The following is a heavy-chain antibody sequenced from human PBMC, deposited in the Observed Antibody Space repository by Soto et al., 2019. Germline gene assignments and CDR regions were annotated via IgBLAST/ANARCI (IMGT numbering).Heavy chain of an antibody. CDR1: GYSFSNFY. J-gene: IGHJ6*02. CDR3: ARGAVVVPNGLIAGRDV. V-gene: IGHV1-46*01. D-gene: IGHD2-15*01. Sequence: GASVNVSCKPSGYSFSNFYVHWVRQAPGQGLEWMGIIDPSSGTTSYTQKFQERVTMTRDTSMSTVDMELSRLRYEDTAVYYCARGAVVVPNGLIAGRDVWGLGTTVTVSS. CDR2: IDPSSGTT.